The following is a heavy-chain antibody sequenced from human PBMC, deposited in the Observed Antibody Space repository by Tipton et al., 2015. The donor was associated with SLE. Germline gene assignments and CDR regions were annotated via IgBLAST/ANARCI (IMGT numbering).Heavy chain of an antibody. V-gene: IGHV3-66*01. D-gene: IGHD5-12*01. CDR1: GFTVSSNY. CDR3: ARGDIVATFGGDYFDY. J-gene: IGHJ4*02. Sequence: SLRLSCAASGFTVSSNYMSWVRQAPGKGLEWVSVIYSGGSTYYADSVKGRLTISRDNSKNTLYLQMNSLRAEDTAVYYCARGDIVATFGGDYFDYWGQGTLVTVSS. CDR2: IYSGGST.